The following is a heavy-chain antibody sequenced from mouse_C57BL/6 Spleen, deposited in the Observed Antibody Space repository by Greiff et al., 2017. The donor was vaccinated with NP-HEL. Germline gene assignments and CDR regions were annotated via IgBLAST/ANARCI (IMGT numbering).Heavy chain of an antibody. CDR1: GYSITSGYY. V-gene: IGHV3-6*01. D-gene: IGHD2-3*01. CDR3: ARGRAYDGYAMDY. Sequence: EVQRVESGPGLVKPSQSLSLSCSVTGYSITSGYYWNWIRQFPGNKLEWIGYISYDGGTNYNPYLKNRISFTLDTSKNQFFLKLNSVKTEDTDTYYCARGRAYDGYAMDYGGQGTSVTVSS. J-gene: IGHJ4*01. CDR2: ISYDGGT.